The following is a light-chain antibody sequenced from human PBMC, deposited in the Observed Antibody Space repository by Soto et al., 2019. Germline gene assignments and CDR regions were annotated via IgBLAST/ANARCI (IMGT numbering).Light chain of an antibody. J-gene: IGKJ1*01. CDR1: QSFSSN. CDR3: QQYADWPKT. CDR2: GAS. Sequence: EIVMTESPSTLSVSRGERATLSCRASQSFSSNLAWYQQKPGQAPRLLIYGASTRAAGVPARFSGSGSGTEFTLTISSLQSEDFAVYFCQQYADWPKTFGQGTKVDI. V-gene: IGKV3-15*01.